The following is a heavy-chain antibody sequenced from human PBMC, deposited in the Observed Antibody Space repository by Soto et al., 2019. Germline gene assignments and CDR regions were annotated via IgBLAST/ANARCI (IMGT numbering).Heavy chain of an antibody. CDR1: GGSISSNKW. J-gene: IGHJ6*02. Sequence: SETLSLTCAVYGGSISSNKWWRWVRQPPGKGLEWIGEIYHSGSTNYNPSLKSRVTISLDKSKNQLSLKLTSVTAADSAVYYCARDDHIVVVPTSLGAMDVWGQGTTVTVSS. V-gene: IGHV4-4*02. CDR3: ARDDHIVVVPTSLGAMDV. D-gene: IGHD2-2*01. CDR2: IYHSGST.